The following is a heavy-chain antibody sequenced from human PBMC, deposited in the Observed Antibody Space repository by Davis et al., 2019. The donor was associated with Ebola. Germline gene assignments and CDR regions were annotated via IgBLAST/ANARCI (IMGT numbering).Heavy chain of an antibody. D-gene: IGHD3-9*01. CDR2: INPGGTMT. J-gene: IGHJ4*02. CDR1: GLSFSNHW. V-gene: IGHV3-74*03. CDR3: TKDFDYEGGH. Sequence: HTGGSLRLSCAASGLSFSNHWMHWIRQAPGKGLVWVSRINPGGTMTLYADSVEGRFTISRDNAKNTLSLQMGSLRAEDTAVYYCTKDFDYEGGHWGQGSLVSISS.